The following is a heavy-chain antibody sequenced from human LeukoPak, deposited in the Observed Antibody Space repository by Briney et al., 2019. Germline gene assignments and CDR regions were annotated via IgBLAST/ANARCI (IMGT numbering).Heavy chain of an antibody. V-gene: IGHV3-21*01. CDR1: GFTFSSYS. D-gene: IGHD3/OR15-3a*01. Sequence: GGSLRLSCAASGFTFSSYSMNWVRQAPGKGLEWVSSISSSSSYIYYADSVKGRFTISRDNAKNSLFLQMNSLRAEDTAVYYCARGGQRNFDYWGQGTLVTVSS. CDR2: ISSSSSYI. J-gene: IGHJ4*02. CDR3: ARGGQRNFDY.